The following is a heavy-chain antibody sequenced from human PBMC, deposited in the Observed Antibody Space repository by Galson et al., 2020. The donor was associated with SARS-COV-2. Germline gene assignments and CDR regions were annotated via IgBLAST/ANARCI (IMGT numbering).Heavy chain of an antibody. CDR3: ARIDVVAAASFDK. Sequence: ESGPTLVKPTETLTLTCTVSGFSLSNARMGVSWIRQPPGKALEWLAHIFSNDEKSYSTSLKSRLTISKDTSKSQVVLTMTNMDPVDTATYYCARIDVVAAASFDKWGQGTLVTVSS. CDR2: IFSNDEK. CDR1: GFSLSNARMG. J-gene: IGHJ4*02. V-gene: IGHV2-26*01. D-gene: IGHD2-15*01.